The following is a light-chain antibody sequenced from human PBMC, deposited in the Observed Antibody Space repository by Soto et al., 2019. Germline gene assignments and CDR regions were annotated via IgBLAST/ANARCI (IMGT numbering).Light chain of an antibody. V-gene: IGKV3-15*01. CDR2: GAS. CDR3: QQYMNWPFT. Sequence: EIVMTQPPATLSVSPGERATLSCRASQSVSRNLAWYQQKPGQPPRLLIYGASTRATGIPARFSGSGSGTEFTLTISSLLSEDFAVYYCQQYMNWPFTFGGGTKVEI. J-gene: IGKJ4*01. CDR1: QSVSRN.